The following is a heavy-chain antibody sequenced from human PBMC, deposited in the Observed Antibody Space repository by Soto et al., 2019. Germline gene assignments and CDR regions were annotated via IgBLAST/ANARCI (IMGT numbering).Heavy chain of an antibody. Sequence: ASVKVSCKASGYTFTGYYMHWVRQAPGQGLEWMGWINPNSGGTNYAQKFQGRVTMTRDTSISTAYMELSRLRSDDTAVYYCARVGVELGYPGPGSYYDFDYWGQGTLVTVSS. CDR3: ARVGVELGYPGPGSYYDFDY. J-gene: IGHJ4*02. CDR1: GYTFTGYY. D-gene: IGHD3-10*01. V-gene: IGHV1-2*02. CDR2: INPNSGGT.